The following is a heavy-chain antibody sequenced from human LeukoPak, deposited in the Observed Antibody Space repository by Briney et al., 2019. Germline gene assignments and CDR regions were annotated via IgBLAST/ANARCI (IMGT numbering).Heavy chain of an antibody. D-gene: IGHD6-19*01. Sequence: GGSLRLSCAASGFTFSSYWMSWVRQVPGKGLEWVANIKQDGSEKYYVDSVKGRFTISRDNAKNSLYLQMNSLRAEDTAVYYCARDHLIGIAVAGTPEVLLGNWYYFDYWGQGTLVTVSS. J-gene: IGHJ4*02. V-gene: IGHV3-7*01. CDR3: ARDHLIGIAVAGTPEVLLGNWYYFDY. CDR1: GFTFSSYW. CDR2: IKQDGSEK.